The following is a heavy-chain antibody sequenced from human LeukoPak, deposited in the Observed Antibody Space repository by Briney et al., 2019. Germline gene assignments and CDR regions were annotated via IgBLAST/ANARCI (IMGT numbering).Heavy chain of an antibody. CDR2: MSPNSGNT. J-gene: IGHJ4*02. V-gene: IGHV1-8*01. CDR1: GYTFTSYD. D-gene: IGHD1-26*01. CDR3: ARVLSMSGSYAMYAY. Sequence: GASVKVSCKASGYTFTSYDFSWVRQATGQRPEWMGWMSPNSGNTGYAQKFQGRVTMTRNTSISTAYMELSSLRSEDTAVYYCARVLSMSGSYAMYAYWGQGTLVTVSS.